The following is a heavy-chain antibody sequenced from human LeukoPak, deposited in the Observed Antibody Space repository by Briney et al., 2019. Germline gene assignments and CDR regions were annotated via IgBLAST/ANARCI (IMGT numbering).Heavy chain of an antibody. V-gene: IGHV3-48*02. D-gene: IGHD1-26*01. CDR2: ISGSSYTM. CDR1: GFTFSDCR. CDR3: ARSLGSPARFDY. J-gene: IGHJ4*02. Sequence: PGGSLRLSCAASGFTFSDCRMNWVRQAPGKGLEWVSSISGSSYTMYYTDSVKGRFSISRDNAKSSLFLQMNSLRDDDTATYYCARSLGSPARFDYWGRGTLVTVSS.